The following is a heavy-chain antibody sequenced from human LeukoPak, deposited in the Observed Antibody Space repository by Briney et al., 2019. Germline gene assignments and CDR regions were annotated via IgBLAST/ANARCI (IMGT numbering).Heavy chain of an antibody. Sequence: PGGSLRLSCVASGFTFSTYGMHWVRRAPGKGLEWVAFIRYDGSTKYYADSVKGRFTISRDNSENTLSLQMSSLRPEDTAVYYCAKGYCSGTSCYSGLDWGQGTLATVSS. J-gene: IGHJ4*02. V-gene: IGHV3-30*02. D-gene: IGHD2-2*01. CDR1: GFTFSTYG. CDR2: IRYDGSTK. CDR3: AKGYCSGTSCYSGLD.